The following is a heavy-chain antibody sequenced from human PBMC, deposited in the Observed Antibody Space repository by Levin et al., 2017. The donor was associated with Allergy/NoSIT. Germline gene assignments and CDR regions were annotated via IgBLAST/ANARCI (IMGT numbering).Heavy chain of an antibody. CDR2: IWYDGSNK. J-gene: IGHJ2*01. CDR1: GFTFSSYG. D-gene: IGHD3-22*01. Sequence: PGGSLRLSCAASGFTFSSYGMHWVRQVPGKGLEWVAVIWYDGSNKYYADSVKGRFTISRDNSKNTLYLQMNSLRAEDTAVYYCARDDLLIVVGDRPRPGGWFDLWGRGTLVTVSS. CDR3: ARDDLLIVVGDRPRPGGWFDL. V-gene: IGHV3-33*01.